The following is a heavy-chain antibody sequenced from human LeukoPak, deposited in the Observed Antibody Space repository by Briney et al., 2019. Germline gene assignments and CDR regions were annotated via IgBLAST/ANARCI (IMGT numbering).Heavy chain of an antibody. CDR3: AKGGVYSAYDPFDS. CDR2: IGGSGGGT. Sequence: GGSLRLSCAASGFTFSSYAMSWVRQSPGKGLEWVSAIGGSGGGTYYANSVKGRFTISRDNSKNTLYLQMNSLRAEDTALYYCAKGGVYSAYDPFDSWGQGALVTVSS. J-gene: IGHJ4*02. D-gene: IGHD5-12*01. CDR1: GFTFSSYA. V-gene: IGHV3-23*01.